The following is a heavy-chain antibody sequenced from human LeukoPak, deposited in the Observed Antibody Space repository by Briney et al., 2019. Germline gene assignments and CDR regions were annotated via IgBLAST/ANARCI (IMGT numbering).Heavy chain of an antibody. CDR3: AKDSERLGSLSLHLDY. CDR1: GLTFSSYA. CDR2: ISGRGGSP. D-gene: IGHD3-16*01. V-gene: IGHV3-23*01. J-gene: IGHJ4*02. Sequence: GGSLRLSCAASGLTFSSYAMSWVRPAPGKGVEWVSAISGRGGSPYYAHSAKGRLTISREHSKNTLYLQMNSLGAEDTAVYYWAKDSERLGSLSLHLDYWGQRTLVTVSS.